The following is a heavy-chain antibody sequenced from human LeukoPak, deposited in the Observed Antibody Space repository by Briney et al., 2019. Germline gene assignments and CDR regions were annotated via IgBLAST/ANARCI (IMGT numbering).Heavy chain of an antibody. Sequence: SETLSLTCAVYGGSFSGYYWSWIRQPPGKGLEWIGEINHSGSTNYNPSLKSRVTISVDTSKNQFSLKLSSVTAADTAVYYCARGSCTGGVCRYYYYYYYMDVWGKGTTVTVSS. CDR2: INHSGST. V-gene: IGHV4-34*01. CDR1: GGSFSGYY. D-gene: IGHD2-8*02. CDR3: ARGSCTGGVCRYYYYYYYMDV. J-gene: IGHJ6*03.